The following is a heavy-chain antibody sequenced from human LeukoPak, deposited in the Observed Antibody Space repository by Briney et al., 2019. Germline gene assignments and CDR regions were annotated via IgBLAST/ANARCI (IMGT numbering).Heavy chain of an antibody. CDR2: IKQDGSEK. J-gene: IGHJ3*01. V-gene: IGHV3-7*01. CDR3: ARETMGADIVVVPTPFDAFDL. D-gene: IGHD2-2*01. Sequence: PGGSLRLSCAASGFTFSSYGMHWVRQAPGKGLEWVANIKQDGSEKYYVDSVKGRFTISRDNAKNSMYLQMNSLRAEDTAVYYCARETMGADIVVVPTPFDAFDLWGQGTMVTVSS. CDR1: GFTFSSYG.